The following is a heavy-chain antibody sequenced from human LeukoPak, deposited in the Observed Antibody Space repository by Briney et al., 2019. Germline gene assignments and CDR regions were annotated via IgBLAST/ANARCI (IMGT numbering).Heavy chain of an antibody. CDR1: GGSISSGSYY. V-gene: IGHV4-61*02. J-gene: IGHJ4*02. D-gene: IGHD3-10*01. Sequence: SETLSLTCTVSGGSISSGSYYWSWIRQPAGEGLEWIGRIYTSGSTNYNPSLKSRVTISVDTSKNQFSLKLSSVTAADTAVYYCARYRGHYYGSVPYYFDYWGQGTLVTVSS. CDR3: ARYRGHYYGSVPYYFDY. CDR2: IYTSGST.